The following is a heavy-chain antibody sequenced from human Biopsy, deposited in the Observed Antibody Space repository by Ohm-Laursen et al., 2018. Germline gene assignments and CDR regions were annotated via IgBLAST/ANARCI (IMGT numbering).Heavy chain of an antibody. V-gene: IGHV3-33*08. Sequence: SLRLSCTASGFTFSASAVHWVRQASGKGLEWLAVIWYDGSNKYYGDSVQSRFTIYRDNSKNTVYLQMNSLRAEDTAIYYCARDSTINTVTTADYWGQGTLVTVSS. CDR1: GFTFSASA. J-gene: IGHJ4*02. CDR3: ARDSTINTVTTADY. D-gene: IGHD4-11*01. CDR2: IWYDGSNK.